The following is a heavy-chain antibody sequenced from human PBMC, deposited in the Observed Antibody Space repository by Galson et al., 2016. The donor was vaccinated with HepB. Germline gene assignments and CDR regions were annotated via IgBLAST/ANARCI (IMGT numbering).Heavy chain of an antibody. J-gene: IGHJ4*02. D-gene: IGHD2-2*01. Sequence: SLRLSCAASGFTFSGYSMNWVRQAPGKGLEWISYIGVSDSRMYYADSVKGRFTISRGDAKNSVYLQMNGLRAEDTAVYYCARDSSPYAAPPDYWGQGALVTVSS. V-gene: IGHV3-48*01. CDR1: GFTFSGYS. CDR2: IGVSDSRM. CDR3: ARDSSPYAAPPDY.